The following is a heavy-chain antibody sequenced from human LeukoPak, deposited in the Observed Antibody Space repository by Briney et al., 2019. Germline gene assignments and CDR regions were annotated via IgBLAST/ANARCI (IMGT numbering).Heavy chain of an antibody. CDR2: ISSSSSYI. D-gene: IGHD6-13*01. J-gene: IGHJ4*02. CDR1: GFTFSSYA. Sequence: GGSLRLSCAASGFTFSSYAMNWVRQAPGKGLEWVSSISSSSSYIYYADSVKGRFTIPRDNAKNSLYLQMNSLRAEDTAVYYCARVRPLYSSSWYKDYWGQGTLVTVSS. V-gene: IGHV3-21*01. CDR3: ARVRPLYSSSWYKDY.